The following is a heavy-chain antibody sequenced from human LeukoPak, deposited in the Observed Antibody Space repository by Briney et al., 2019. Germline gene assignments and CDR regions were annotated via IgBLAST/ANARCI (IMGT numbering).Heavy chain of an antibody. V-gene: IGHV1-2*02. D-gene: IGHD6-19*01. Sequence: GASVKVSCKASGYTVTCYYMHWVRQAPGQGVEWRGWINPNSGGTNYAQKFQGRVTMTRDPSISTAYMELSRLRSDDTAVYYCARVRRYSSGWYRILDYWGQGTLVTVSS. J-gene: IGHJ4*02. CDR1: GYTVTCYY. CDR2: INPNSGGT. CDR3: ARVRRYSSGWYRILDY.